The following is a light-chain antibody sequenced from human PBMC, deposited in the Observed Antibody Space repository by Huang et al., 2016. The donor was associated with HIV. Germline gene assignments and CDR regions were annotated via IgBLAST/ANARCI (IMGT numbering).Light chain of an antibody. Sequence: DIQVTQSPSSLSASVGDRVTITCRASQPINTDLNWYQQKPGKAPKLLIYDSSTLQSGVPSRFSGSGSGTDFTLTISSLQPEDFATYYCQQSYSMPITFGLGTRLEI. CDR2: DSS. V-gene: IGKV1-39*01. CDR1: QPINTD. CDR3: QQSYSMPIT. J-gene: IGKJ5*01.